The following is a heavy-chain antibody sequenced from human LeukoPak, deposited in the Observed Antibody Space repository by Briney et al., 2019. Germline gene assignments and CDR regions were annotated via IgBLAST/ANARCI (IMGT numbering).Heavy chain of an antibody. D-gene: IGHD3-10*01. Sequence: SETLCLTCSVSGGAINNYYWSWIRQTAGKGLEWIGRLHTNGNNNYNPSLRNRATLSLDSSKNQCSLKLNSVTAADTAVYYCARDGEVGSGSVYDYWGQGILVAVSS. CDR2: LHTNGNN. CDR3: ARDGEVGSGSVYDY. V-gene: IGHV4-4*07. CDR1: GGAINNYY. J-gene: IGHJ4*02.